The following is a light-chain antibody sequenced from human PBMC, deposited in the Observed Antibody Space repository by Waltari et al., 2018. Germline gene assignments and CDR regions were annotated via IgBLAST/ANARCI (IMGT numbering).Light chain of an antibody. J-gene: IGKJ1*01. Sequence: EVVLTQSPATLSLSPGDRATLSCRASQSISIYLALYQHKPAQAPRLLIFDASNRATGIPARFSGSGSGTDFTLTISNLEPEDSAVYYCQQRSDWPPTWTFGQGTKVEMK. V-gene: IGKV3-11*01. CDR3: QQRSDWPPTWT. CDR2: DAS. CDR1: QSISIY.